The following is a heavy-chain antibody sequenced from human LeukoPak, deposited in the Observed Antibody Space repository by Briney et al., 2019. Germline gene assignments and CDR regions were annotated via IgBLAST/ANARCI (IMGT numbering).Heavy chain of an antibody. V-gene: IGHV4-4*09. CDR3: ARLSYYYDSSGYYYAFDI. Sequence: SETLSLTCTVSGGSISSYCWSWIRQPPGKGLEWIGYIYTSGSTNYNPSLKSRVTISVDTSKNQFSLKLSSVTAADTAVYYCARLSYYYDSSGYYYAFDIWGQGTMVTVSS. J-gene: IGHJ3*02. D-gene: IGHD3-22*01. CDR2: IYTSGST. CDR1: GGSISSYC.